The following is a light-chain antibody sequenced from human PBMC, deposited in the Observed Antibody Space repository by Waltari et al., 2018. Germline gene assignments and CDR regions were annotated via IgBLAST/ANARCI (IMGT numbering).Light chain of an antibody. Sequence: SYDLTQPPSVSASLGQTASITCSVVKLWGKYTSWYQQKPGQSPVLVIYQDTKRPSVIPERLSGYHYGNTATLTVSGTQAVHEASYYCQTWDSNTVVFGGGTTLTVL. CDR2: QDT. V-gene: IGLV3-1*01. J-gene: IGLJ2*01. CDR1: KLWGKY. CDR3: QTWDSNTVV.